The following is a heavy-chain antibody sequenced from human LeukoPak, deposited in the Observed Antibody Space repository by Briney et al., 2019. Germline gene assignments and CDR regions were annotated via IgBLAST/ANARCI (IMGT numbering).Heavy chain of an antibody. J-gene: IGHJ6*02. D-gene: IGHD3-10*02. CDR1: GFTFSAYP. Sequence: GGSLTQSCEACGFTFSAYPMTWVRQAPGQGLEWVSSIGSDNKPHYSESVKGRFAISRDNSKSMLFLQLNSLRAEDTALYYCARDLQYYVGMCVWGQGTTVTVSS. V-gene: IGHV3-23*01. CDR2: IGSDNKP. CDR3: ARDLQYYVGMCV.